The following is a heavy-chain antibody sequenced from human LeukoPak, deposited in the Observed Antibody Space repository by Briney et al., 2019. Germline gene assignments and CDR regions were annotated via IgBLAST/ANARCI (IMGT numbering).Heavy chain of an antibody. V-gene: IGHV1-8*01. CDR3: ARGGYYYGSGSYSTPFDY. CDR2: MNPNSGNT. CDR1: GYTFTSYD. Sequence: ASVKVSCKASGYTFTSYDINWVRQATGQGLEWMGWMNPNSGNTGYAQKFHGRVTMTRNTSISTAYMELSSLRSEDTAVYYCARGGYYYGSGSYSTPFDYWGQGTLVTVSS. D-gene: IGHD3-10*01. J-gene: IGHJ4*02.